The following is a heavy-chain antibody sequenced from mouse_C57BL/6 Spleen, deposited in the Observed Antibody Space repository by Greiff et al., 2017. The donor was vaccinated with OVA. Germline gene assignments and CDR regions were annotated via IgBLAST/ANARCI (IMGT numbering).Heavy chain of an antibody. D-gene: IGHD4-1*01. CDR2: ISNGGGST. CDR3: ARALGRGFAY. Sequence: EVQRVESGGGLVQPGGSLKLSCAASGFTFSDYYMYWVRQTPEKRLEWVAYISNGGGSTYYPDTVKGRFTISRDNAKNTLYLQMSRLKSEDTAMYYCARALGRGFAYWGQGTLVTVSA. J-gene: IGHJ3*01. CDR1: GFTFSDYY. V-gene: IGHV5-12*01.